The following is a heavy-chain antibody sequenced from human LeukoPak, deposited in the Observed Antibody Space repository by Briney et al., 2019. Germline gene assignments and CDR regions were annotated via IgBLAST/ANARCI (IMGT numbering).Heavy chain of an antibody. CDR1: GFTFSSYE. CDR3: ARDPYSGGYGSYYYYYMDV. V-gene: IGHV3-48*03. J-gene: IGHJ6*03. Sequence: GGSLRLSCAASGFTFSSYEMNWVRQAPGKGLEWVSYISSSGSTIYYADSVKGRFTISRDNAKNSLYLEMNSLRAEDTAVYYCARDPYSGGYGSYYYYYMDVWGKGTTVTISS. CDR2: ISSSGSTI. D-gene: IGHD1-26*01.